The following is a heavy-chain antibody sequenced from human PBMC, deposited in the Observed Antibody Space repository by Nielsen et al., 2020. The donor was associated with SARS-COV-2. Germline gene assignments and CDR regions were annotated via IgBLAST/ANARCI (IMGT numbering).Heavy chain of an antibody. J-gene: IGHJ4*02. CDR1: AYTFTSFR. V-gene: IGHV1-18*01. CDR3: ARGTGEDY. Sequence: VSCHASAYTFTSFRISCARHAPAPCLEWMGWISAYNGNRNYVQKFQGRVTMTTDTSTNTAYMELRSLKSDDTAVYYCARGTGEDYWGQGTLVTVSS. D-gene: IGHD1-26*01. CDR2: ISAYNGNR.